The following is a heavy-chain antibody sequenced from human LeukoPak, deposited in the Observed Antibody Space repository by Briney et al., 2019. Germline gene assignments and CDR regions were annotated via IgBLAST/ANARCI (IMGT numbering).Heavy chain of an antibody. CDR2: IRSKAYGGTT. CDR3: TGSYGSGASPSIDY. CDR1: GFTFGDYG. V-gene: IGHV3-49*04. Sequence: PGGSLRLSCTASGFTFGDYGVSWGRQAPGKGLGWVGFIRSKAYGGTTEYAASVKGRFNSSRDESKSIAYLQMNRLKPEDTAVYYCTGSYGSGASPSIDYWGQGTLVTVSS. D-gene: IGHD3-10*01. J-gene: IGHJ4*02.